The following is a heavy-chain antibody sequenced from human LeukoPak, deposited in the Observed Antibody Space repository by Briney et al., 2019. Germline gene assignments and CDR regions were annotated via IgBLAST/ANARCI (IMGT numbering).Heavy chain of an antibody. CDR3: ARDRVLLWFGESYYFDY. D-gene: IGHD3-10*01. J-gene: IGHJ4*02. CDR1: GGSISRHY. Sequence: SETLSLTCSVSGGSISRHYWSWIRQPPGKGLEWTGYIYYSGSTNYNPSLKSRVTISVATYKNQFPLKLSSVTAADTAVYYCARDRVLLWFGESYYFDYWGQGTLVTVSS. V-gene: IGHV4-59*11. CDR2: IYYSGST.